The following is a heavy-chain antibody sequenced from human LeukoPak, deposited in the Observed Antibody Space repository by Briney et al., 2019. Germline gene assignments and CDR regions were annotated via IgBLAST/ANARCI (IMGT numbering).Heavy chain of an antibody. V-gene: IGHV3-21*01. CDR2: ISSSSSYI. J-gene: IGHJ4*02. D-gene: IGHD1-1*01. Sequence: GGSLRLSCAASEFTFSSYSMNWVRQAPGKGLEWVSSISSSSSYIYYAGSVKGRFTISRDNAKNSLSLQMNSLRAEDTAVYYCARESWNDSPYFDYWGQGTLVTVSS. CDR3: ARESWNDSPYFDY. CDR1: EFTFSSYS.